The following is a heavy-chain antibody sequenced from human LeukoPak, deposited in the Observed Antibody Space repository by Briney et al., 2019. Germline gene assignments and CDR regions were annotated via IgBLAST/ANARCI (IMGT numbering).Heavy chain of an antibody. CDR1: GFTFSSYA. Sequence: GGSLRLSCAASGFTFSSYAMSWVRQAPGKGLEWVSGISDNGGNIYYADSVKGRFTISRDNSKHTLYLQMNSLRAEDTAVYHCAKAAEGSYFYAMDVWGQGTTVTVSS. V-gene: IGHV3-23*01. CDR3: AKAAEGSYFYAMDV. J-gene: IGHJ6*02. CDR2: ISDNGGNI.